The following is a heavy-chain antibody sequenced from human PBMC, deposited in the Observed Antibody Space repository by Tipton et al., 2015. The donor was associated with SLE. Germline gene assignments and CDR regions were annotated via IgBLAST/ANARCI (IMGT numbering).Heavy chain of an antibody. D-gene: IGHD6-13*01. CDR3: ARGLSAGTVFDY. J-gene: IGHJ4*02. CDR1: GFTFSSFA. V-gene: IGHV3-53*05. CDR2: IYSGARS. Sequence: SLRLSCAASGFTFSSFAMSWVRQAPGKGLEWVSTIYSGARSYYADPVKGRFTVSRDNSKGVFYLQMNSLTTDDTAVYFCARGLSAGTVFDYWGQGAVVTVSP.